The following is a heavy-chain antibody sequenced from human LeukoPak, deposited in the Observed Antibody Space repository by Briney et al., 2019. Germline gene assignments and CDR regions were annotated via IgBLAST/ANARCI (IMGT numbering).Heavy chain of an antibody. CDR3: TRMTTGHDY. V-gene: IGHV4-34*01. CDR1: GASFNDYY. Sequence: MPSETLSLTCAVSGASFNDYYWSWVRQTPGKGLEWIGEINHSGYTNDSPSLKSRVTLSIDTSRKQFSLNLRSVTVADTGIYYCTRMTTGHDYWGQGTLVTVSS. D-gene: IGHD4-17*01. CDR2: INHSGYT. J-gene: IGHJ4*02.